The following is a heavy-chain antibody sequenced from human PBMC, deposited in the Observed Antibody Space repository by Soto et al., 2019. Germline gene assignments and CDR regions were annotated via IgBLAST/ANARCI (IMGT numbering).Heavy chain of an antibody. J-gene: IGHJ6*02. D-gene: IGHD3-16*01. Sequence: PGESLKISCKGSGYSFTSYWIGWVRQMPGKGLEWMGIIYPGDSDTRYSPSFQGQVTISADKSISTAYLQWSSLKASDTAMYYCARRGYDSRSYYYHGMDFWGQGTTVTVSS. CDR2: IYPGDSDT. CDR3: ARRGYDSRSYYYHGMDF. CDR1: GYSFTSYW. V-gene: IGHV5-51*01.